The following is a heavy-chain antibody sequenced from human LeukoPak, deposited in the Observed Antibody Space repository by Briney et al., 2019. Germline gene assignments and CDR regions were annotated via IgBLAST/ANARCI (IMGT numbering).Heavy chain of an antibody. CDR3: ARRGYSSGFYYFDY. J-gene: IGHJ4*02. D-gene: IGHD6-19*01. Sequence: KPSETLSLTCTVSGGSISSYYWSWIRQPPGKGLEWVGYIYYSGSTNYNPSLKSRVTISVDTSKNQFSLKLSSVTAADTAVYYCARRGYSSGFYYFDYWGQGTLVTVSS. V-gene: IGHV4-59*08. CDR2: IYYSGST. CDR1: GGSISSYY.